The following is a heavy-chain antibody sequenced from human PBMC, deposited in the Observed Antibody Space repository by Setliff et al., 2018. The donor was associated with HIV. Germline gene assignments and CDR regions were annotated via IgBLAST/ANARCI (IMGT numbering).Heavy chain of an antibody. D-gene: IGHD7-27*01. V-gene: IGHV1-69*13. CDR2: TTPIFGIA. J-gene: IGHJ4*02. CDR3: ARGRASGSANSG. Sequence: SVKVSCKASGGTFSNYAISWVRQAPGEGLEWMGVTTPIFGIADYAQKFQGRVTLTADESTSIAYMELNSLRSEDTAVYYCARGRASGSANSGWGQGTLVTVSS. CDR1: GGTFSNYA.